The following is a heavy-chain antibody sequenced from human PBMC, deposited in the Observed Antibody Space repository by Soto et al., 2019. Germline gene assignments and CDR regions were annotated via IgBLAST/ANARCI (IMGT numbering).Heavy chain of an antibody. CDR3: AGEPPGAARPPRYDDGMDV. V-gene: IGHV1-69*06. Sequence: QVQLVQSGAAVTKPGSSVKVSCKASGGTFSSYAISWVRQAPGQGLEWMGGLIPLFGTANYAQKFQGIVPITADKATGTTYKELTSLRSEDTAGDYGAGEPPGAARPPRYDDGMDVWGQGTTVTVSS. J-gene: IGHJ6*02. D-gene: IGHD6-6*01. CDR1: GGTFSSYA. CDR2: LIPLFGTA.